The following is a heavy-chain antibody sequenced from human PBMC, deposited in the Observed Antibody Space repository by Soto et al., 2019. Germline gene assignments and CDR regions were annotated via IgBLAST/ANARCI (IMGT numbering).Heavy chain of an antibody. J-gene: IGHJ6*02. V-gene: IGHV1-18*01. CDR3: AREDYYDSSGYLPVRYYFGMDV. CDR1: GYTFTNSG. Sequence: ASVKVSCKASGYTFTNSGISWVRQAPGQGLEWMGWIGAYNGHTKYAQKLQGRVTMTTDTSTSTAYMELRSLKSDDTAVYYCAREDYYDSSGYLPVRYYFGMDVWGQGTTVTVSS. CDR2: IGAYNGHT. D-gene: IGHD3-22*01.